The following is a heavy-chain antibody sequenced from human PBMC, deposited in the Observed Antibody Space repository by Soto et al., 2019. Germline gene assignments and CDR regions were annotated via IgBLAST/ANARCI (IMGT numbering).Heavy chain of an antibody. Sequence: PGGSLRLSCAASGFTFSSYSMNWVRQAPGKGLEWVSSISSSSSYIYYADSVKGRFTISRDNAKNSLYLQMNSLRAEDTAVYYCARDIAVAGTLDAFDIWGQGTMVT. D-gene: IGHD6-19*01. J-gene: IGHJ3*02. CDR2: ISSSSSYI. CDR3: ARDIAVAGTLDAFDI. CDR1: GFTFSSYS. V-gene: IGHV3-21*01.